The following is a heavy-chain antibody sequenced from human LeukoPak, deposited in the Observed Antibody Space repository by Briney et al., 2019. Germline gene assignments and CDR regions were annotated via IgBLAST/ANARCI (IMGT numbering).Heavy chain of an antibody. J-gene: IGHJ4*02. Sequence: GASVTVSCKASGGTFSSYTISWVRQAPGQRLEWMGRIIPILGIANYAQKFQGRVTITADKSTSTAYMELSSLRSEDTAVYYCARGYCSSTSCSLPFILWGQGTLVTVSS. CDR3: ARGYCSSTSCSLPFIL. CDR2: IIPILGIA. CDR1: GGTFSSYT. V-gene: IGHV1-69*02. D-gene: IGHD2-2*01.